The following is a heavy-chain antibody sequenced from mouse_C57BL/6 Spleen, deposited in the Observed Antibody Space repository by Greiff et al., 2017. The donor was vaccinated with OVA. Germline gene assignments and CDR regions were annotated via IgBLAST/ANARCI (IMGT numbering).Heavy chain of an antibody. V-gene: IGHV1-64*01. Sequence: VQLQQPGAELVKPGASVKLSCKASGYTFTSYWMHWVRQRPGQGLEWIGMIHPNSGSTNYNEKFKSKATLTVDKSSSTAYMQLSSLTSEDSAVYYCARGGYDAWFAYWGQGTLVTVSA. J-gene: IGHJ3*01. CDR1: GYTFTSYW. D-gene: IGHD2-2*01. CDR2: IHPNSGST. CDR3: ARGGYDAWFAY.